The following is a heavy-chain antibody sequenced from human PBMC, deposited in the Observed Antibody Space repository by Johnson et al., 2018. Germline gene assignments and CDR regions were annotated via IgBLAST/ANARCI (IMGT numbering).Heavy chain of an antibody. V-gene: IGHV3-23*04. CDR3: SKIFGLSRKNIAVAGTHAFDI. CDR1: GFTFSSYA. Sequence: VQLVQSGGGLVQPGGSLRLSCAASGFTFSSYAMSWVRQAPGKGLEWVSAISGSGGSTYYADSVKGRFTISRDNSKNTLYLQMNSLRAEDTAVYYWSKIFGLSRKNIAVAGTHAFDIWGQGTMVTVSS. J-gene: IGHJ3*02. D-gene: IGHD6-19*01. CDR2: ISGSGGST.